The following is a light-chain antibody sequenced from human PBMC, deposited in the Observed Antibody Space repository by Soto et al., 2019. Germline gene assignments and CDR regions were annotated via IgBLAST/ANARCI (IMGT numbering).Light chain of an antibody. J-gene: IGLJ1*01. Sequence: QPVLTQPPSASGTPGQRVTISCSGSVSNIGSNSVNWYQQLPGTAPKLLIYSNDQRPSGVPDRFSGSKSGTSASLAISGLLSEDEADYYCAAWDASLHAYVFGTGTKLTVL. CDR2: SND. V-gene: IGLV1-44*01. CDR3: AAWDASLHAYV. CDR1: VSNIGSNS.